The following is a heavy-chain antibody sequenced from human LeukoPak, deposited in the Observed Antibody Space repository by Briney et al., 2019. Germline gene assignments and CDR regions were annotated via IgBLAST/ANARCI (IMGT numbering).Heavy chain of an antibody. CDR1: GFTFSRYA. D-gene: IGHD2-2*01. V-gene: IGHV3-21*05. CDR2: INTDSSDI. CDR3: AKSQGIVPAANYFDY. J-gene: IGHJ4*02. Sequence: GGSLRLSCAASGFTFSRYAMNWVRQAPGKGLEWVSYINTDSSDIHYADSVKGRFTISRDNAKNSLYLQMNSLRAEDTALYYCAKSQGIVPAANYFDYWGQGTLVTVSS.